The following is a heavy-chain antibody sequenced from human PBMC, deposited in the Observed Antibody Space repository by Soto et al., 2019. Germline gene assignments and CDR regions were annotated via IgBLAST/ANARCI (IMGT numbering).Heavy chain of an antibody. CDR3: AAWAEGATEVH. Sequence: PVGSLRLSCETSVFSFSVYGMHCVRQAPGKGLEWVAVIWYDASKQFYAASVEGRFTISRDNSKAILYLQMNSLRAEDTAVYYCAAWAEGATEVHLGQGTLVIVSS. V-gene: IGHV3-33*01. CDR1: VFSFSVYG. J-gene: IGHJ4*02. CDR2: IWYDASKQ. D-gene: IGHD2-15*01.